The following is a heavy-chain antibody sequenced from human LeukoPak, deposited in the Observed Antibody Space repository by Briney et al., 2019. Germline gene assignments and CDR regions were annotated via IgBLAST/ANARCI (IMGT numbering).Heavy chain of an antibody. Sequence: PSETLSLTCTVSGGSISSYYWSWIRQPPGKGLEWIGYIYYSGSTNYNPSLKSRVTISVDTSKNQFSLKLSSVTAADTAVYYCARGRFGVLDYWGQGTLVTVSS. J-gene: IGHJ4*02. D-gene: IGHD3-10*01. V-gene: IGHV4-59*01. CDR2: IYYSGST. CDR1: GGSISSYY. CDR3: ARGRFGVLDY.